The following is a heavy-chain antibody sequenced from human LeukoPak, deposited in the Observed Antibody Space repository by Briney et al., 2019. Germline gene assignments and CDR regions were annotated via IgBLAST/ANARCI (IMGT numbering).Heavy chain of an antibody. CDR3: ARGGSYLSAFDI. V-gene: IGHV3-30*03. CDR1: GFTFSSYG. Sequence: GGSLRLSCAASGFTFSSYGMHWVRQAPGKGLEWVAVISYDGSNKYYADSVRGRFTISRDNSKNTLYLQMNSLRAEDTAVYYCARGGSYLSAFDIWGQGTMVTVSS. CDR2: ISYDGSNK. D-gene: IGHD1-26*01. J-gene: IGHJ3*02.